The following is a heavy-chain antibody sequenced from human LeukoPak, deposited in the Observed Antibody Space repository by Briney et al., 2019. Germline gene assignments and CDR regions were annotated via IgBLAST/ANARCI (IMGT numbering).Heavy chain of an antibody. CDR3: ARIFND. Sequence: SETLSLTCTVSGGSISSSSYYWGWIRQPPGKGLEWIGNIYYSGSTYYNPSLESRVTMSLDTSKNQFSLKLSSVTAADTAVYYCARIFNDWGQETLVTVSS. CDR1: GGSISSSSYY. V-gene: IGHV4-39*07. CDR2: IYYSGST. J-gene: IGHJ4*02.